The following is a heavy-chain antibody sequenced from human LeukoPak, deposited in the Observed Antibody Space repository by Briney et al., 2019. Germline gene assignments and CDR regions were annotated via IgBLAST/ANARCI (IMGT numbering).Heavy chain of an antibody. Sequence: AGGSLRLSCAASGFTFSNYGMTWVRQTPGKGLEWVSTIVGSNGDTYYTDSVKGRFTISRDISKNTVYLQMSSLRGDDTAVYYCAKYGVVLPPGSHIPLWFDFWGQGSLVTVSS. CDR1: GFTFSNYG. V-gene: IGHV3-23*01. D-gene: IGHD2-8*01. J-gene: IGHJ5*01. CDR2: IVGSNGDT. CDR3: AKYGVVLPPGSHIPLWFDF.